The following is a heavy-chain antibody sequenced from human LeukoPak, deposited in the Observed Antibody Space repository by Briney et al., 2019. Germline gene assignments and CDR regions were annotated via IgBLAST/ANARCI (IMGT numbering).Heavy chain of an antibody. CDR1: GDSMSSYY. D-gene: IGHD3-3*01. CDR2: MYMRGST. CDR3: AAGPSYFHGSGYSPNWFDP. J-gene: IGHJ5*02. Sequence: SETLSLTCVVSGDSMSSYYWSWLRQPAGRGLEWIGRMYMRGSTSYNPSLKSRVTISVDTSKQLFSLKLKSVTAADTAVYYCAAGPSYFHGSGYSPNWFDPWGQGTLVTVSS. V-gene: IGHV4-4*07.